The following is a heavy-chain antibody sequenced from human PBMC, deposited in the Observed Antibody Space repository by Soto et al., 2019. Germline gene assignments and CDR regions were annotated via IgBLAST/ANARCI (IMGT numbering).Heavy chain of an antibody. CDR1: VGSISSGGYY. J-gene: IGHJ5*02. Sequence: QVQLQESGPGLVKPSQTLSLTCTVSVGSISSGGYYWSWIRQHPGKGIECIGYNYYSGSTYYNPSLKSRVNISVDTSKNQLSMKLNSVTAADTAVYYCARLLKYFTNGVCYLWFDPWGQGTLVTVSS. D-gene: IGHD2-8*01. CDR2: NYYSGST. V-gene: IGHV4-31*03. CDR3: ARLLKYFTNGVCYLWFDP.